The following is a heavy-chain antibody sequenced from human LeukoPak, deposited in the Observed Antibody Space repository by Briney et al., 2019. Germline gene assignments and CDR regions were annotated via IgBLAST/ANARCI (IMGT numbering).Heavy chain of an antibody. Sequence: GGSLRLSCAASGLTFSNYAMSWVRQAPGKGLEWVSAISGSGGSTYYADSVKGRFTISRDNSKNTLYLQMNSLRAEDTAVYYCAKDRPYIAARFPSPPLNWFDPWGQGTLVTVSS. V-gene: IGHV3-23*01. CDR1: GLTFSNYA. J-gene: IGHJ5*02. CDR3: AKDRPYIAARFPSPPLNWFDP. D-gene: IGHD6-6*01. CDR2: ISGSGGST.